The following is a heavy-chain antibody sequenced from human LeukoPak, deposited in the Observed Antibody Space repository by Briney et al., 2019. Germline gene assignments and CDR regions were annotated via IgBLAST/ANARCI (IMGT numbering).Heavy chain of an antibody. CDR1: GFTFSKYW. CDR3: ARDRLEGGY. J-gene: IGHJ4*02. CDR2: IKHDGSEK. D-gene: IGHD1-1*01. Sequence: SGGSLRLSCAVSGFTFSKYWMSWVRQAPGKGLEWVANIKHDGSEKYYADSVKGRFTISRDNAKNSLYLQMSSLRAEDTAVYYCARDRLEGGYWGQGTLVTVSS. V-gene: IGHV3-7*01.